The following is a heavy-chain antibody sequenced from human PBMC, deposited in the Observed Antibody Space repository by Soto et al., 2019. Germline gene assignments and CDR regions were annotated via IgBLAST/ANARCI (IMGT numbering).Heavy chain of an antibody. Sequence: SVKVSCKASGGTFSSYAISWVRQAPGQGLEWMGGIIPIFGTANYAQKFQGRVTITADESTSTAYMELSSLRSEDTAVYYCARAAGPGYYYDSSGYNDAFDIWGQGTMVTVSS. CDR1: GGTFSSYA. V-gene: IGHV1-69*13. D-gene: IGHD3-22*01. CDR3: ARAAGPGYYYDSSGYNDAFDI. J-gene: IGHJ3*02. CDR2: IIPIFGTA.